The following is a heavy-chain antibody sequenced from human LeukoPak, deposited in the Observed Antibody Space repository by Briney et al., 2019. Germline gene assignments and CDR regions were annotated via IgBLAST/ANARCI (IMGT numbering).Heavy chain of an antibody. CDR2: ISWNSGSI. CDR1: GFTFDDYA. J-gene: IGHJ5*02. CDR3: AKGGFLEWLSWPPAGWFDP. V-gene: IGHV3-9*01. D-gene: IGHD3-3*01. Sequence: GGSLRLSCAASGFTFDDYAMHWVRQAPGKGLEWVSGISWNSGSIGYADSVKGRFTISRDNAKNSLYLQMNSLRAEDTALYYCAKGGFLEWLSWPPAGWFDPWGQGTLVIVSS.